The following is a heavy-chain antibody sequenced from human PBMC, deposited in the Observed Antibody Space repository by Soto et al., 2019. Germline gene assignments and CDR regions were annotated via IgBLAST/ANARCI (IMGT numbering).Heavy chain of an antibody. Sequence: PGGSLRLSCGASGVIFSRYGMSLGLQAPGKGLEWVSAISGSGTTAYYADSVKGRFTFSRDNSKKTMYLQMNSLRAEDTAVYYCAKTSDGWFSAFAIWAQGTMVTVSS. V-gene: IGHV3-23*01. CDR2: ISGSGTTA. J-gene: IGHJ3*02. D-gene: IGHD6-19*01. CDR3: AKTSDGWFSAFAI. CDR1: GVIFSRYG.